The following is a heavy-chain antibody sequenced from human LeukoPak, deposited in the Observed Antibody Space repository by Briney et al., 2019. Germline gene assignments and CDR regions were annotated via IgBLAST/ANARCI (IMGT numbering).Heavy chain of an antibody. J-gene: IGHJ3*01. D-gene: IGHD3-10*01. Sequence: SETLSLTCTVSGGSISSGSYYWSWIRQPAGKGLEWIGRIYTSGSTNYNPSLKSRVTISVDTSKNQFSLKLNSVTAADTAVYYCARWGEHSTFPVFAFDLWGQGTMVTVSS. CDR1: GGSISSGSYY. CDR3: ARWGEHSTFPVFAFDL. V-gene: IGHV4-61*02. CDR2: IYTSGST.